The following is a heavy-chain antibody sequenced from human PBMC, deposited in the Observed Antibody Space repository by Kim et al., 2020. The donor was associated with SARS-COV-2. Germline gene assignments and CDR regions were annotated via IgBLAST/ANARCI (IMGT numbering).Heavy chain of an antibody. V-gene: IGHV4-34*01. CDR1: GASLRGVF. CDR3: AGGFRDAWEVAYA. Sequence: SETLSLTCTVYGASLRGVFWTWIRQPPGKGLQWIGEVTNTGNPYYDASLSSRLTISSDTSENQLSLRLSSVTAADTGVYYCAGGFRDAWEVAYAWGQGTLVTVSP. CDR2: VTNTGNP. J-gene: IGHJ5*02. D-gene: IGHD1-26*01.